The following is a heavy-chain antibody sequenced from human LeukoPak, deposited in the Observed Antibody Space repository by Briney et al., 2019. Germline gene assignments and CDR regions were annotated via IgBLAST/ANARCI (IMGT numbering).Heavy chain of an antibody. CDR1: GFTFTDYW. D-gene: IGHD6-13*01. CDR2: IRQDGSEK. CDR3: ARDGTAAGLYFDL. V-gene: IGHV3-7*01. J-gene: IGHJ4*01. Sequence: GGSLSLSCEVSGFTFTDYWMNWVRQAPGKGPEWVASIRQDGSEKTYVDSVKGRFTISRDNTKNSLSLQLNGLRAEDTAVYYCARDGTAAGLYFDLWGQGTLVTVSS.